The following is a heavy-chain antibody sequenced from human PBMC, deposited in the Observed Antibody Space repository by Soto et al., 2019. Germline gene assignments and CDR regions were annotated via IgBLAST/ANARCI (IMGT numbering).Heavy chain of an antibody. CDR1: GYTFTTYG. V-gene: IGHV1-18*01. D-gene: IGHD6-19*01. CDR2: ISAYNGNT. CDR3: ARWQYSSGWPTPLYY. Sequence: GASVKVCCKASGYTFTTYGISWVRQAPGQGLEWMGWISAYNGNTNFAQKLQGRVTMTTDTSTNTAYMDLRSLRSDDTAVYYCARWQYSSGWPTPLYYWGQGTLVTVSS. J-gene: IGHJ4*02.